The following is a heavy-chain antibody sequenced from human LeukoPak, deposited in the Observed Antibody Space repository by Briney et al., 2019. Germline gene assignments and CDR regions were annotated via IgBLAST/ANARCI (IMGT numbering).Heavy chain of an antibody. CDR2: ISGSGGST. CDR3: AKGPKQQLVGSRGKYFDY. V-gene: IGHV3-23*01. CDR1: GFTFSNSW. J-gene: IGHJ4*02. D-gene: IGHD6-13*01. Sequence: GGSLRLSCAASGFTFSNSWMSWVRQAPGKGLEWVSFISGSGGSTHYADSVKGRFTISRDNSKNTLYLQMNSLRADDTAVYYCAKGPKQQLVGSRGKYFDYWGQGTLVTVSS.